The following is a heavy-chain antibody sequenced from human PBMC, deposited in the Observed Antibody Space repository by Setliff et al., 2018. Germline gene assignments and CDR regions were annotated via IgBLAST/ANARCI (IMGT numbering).Heavy chain of an antibody. J-gene: IGHJ3*02. V-gene: IGHV4-34*01. Sequence: SETLSLTCAVYDGSFSDYYWSWIRQPPGKGLEWIGEINHYGSTKYKSSLKSRVTISVDTPKNQFSLKLHSVTAADTAIYYCARRWNFGPYGSGIHDGFDMWGEGTMGT. CDR1: DGSFSDYY. CDR3: ARRWNFGPYGSGIHDGFDM. CDR2: INHYGST. D-gene: IGHD3-10*01.